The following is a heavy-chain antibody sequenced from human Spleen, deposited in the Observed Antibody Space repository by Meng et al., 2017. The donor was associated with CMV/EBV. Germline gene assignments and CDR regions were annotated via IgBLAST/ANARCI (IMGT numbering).Heavy chain of an antibody. J-gene: IGHJ4*02. Sequence: SCKASGYIFTNLEINWVRQANGQGLEWMGWMNPKSGKTGYAEKFQGRVTMTRNTSIGTAYLELGSLKSDDTAVYYCARRLIAVAESDYWGQGTLVTVSS. V-gene: IGHV1-8*01. CDR1: GYIFTNLE. CDR2: MNPKSGKT. CDR3: ARRLIAVAESDY. D-gene: IGHD6-19*01.